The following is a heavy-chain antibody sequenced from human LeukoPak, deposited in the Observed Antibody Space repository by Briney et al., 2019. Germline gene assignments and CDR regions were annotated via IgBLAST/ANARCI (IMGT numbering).Heavy chain of an antibody. CDR2: INPNSGGT. V-gene: IGHV1-2*02. J-gene: IGHJ4*02. D-gene: IGHD3-10*01. CDR3: ARDRRTYYYGSGSYYYFDY. CDR1: GYTFTGHY. Sequence: ASVKVSCKASGYTFTGHYMHWVRQAPGQGLEWMGWINPNSGGTNYAQKFQGRVTMTRDTSISTAYMELSRLRSDDTAVYYCARDRRTYYYGSGSYYYFDYWGQGTLVTVSS.